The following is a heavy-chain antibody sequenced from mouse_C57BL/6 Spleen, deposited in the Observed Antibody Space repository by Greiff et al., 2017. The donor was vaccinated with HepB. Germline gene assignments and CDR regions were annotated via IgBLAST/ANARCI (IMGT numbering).Heavy chain of an antibody. Sequence: QVQLQQPGAELVKPGALVKLSCKASGYTFTSYWMHWVKQRPGQGLEWIGMIHPNSGSTNNNEKFKSKATLTVDKSSSTAYMQLSSLTSEDSAVYYSARSTGTGDAMDYWGQGTSVTVSS. CDR2: IHPNSGST. D-gene: IGHD4-1*01. CDR3: ARSTGTGDAMDY. V-gene: IGHV1-64*01. J-gene: IGHJ4*01. CDR1: GYTFTSYW.